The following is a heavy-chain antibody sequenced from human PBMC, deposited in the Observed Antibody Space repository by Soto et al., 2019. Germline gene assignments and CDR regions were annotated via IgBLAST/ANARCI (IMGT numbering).Heavy chain of an antibody. Sequence: EVQLVESGGGLIQPGGSLRLSCAASGFTVSSNYMSWVRQAPGKGLEWVSVIYSGGSTYYADSVKGRFTISRDNSKNTLYLQRNSLRAEDTAVYYCARDRLYTAMAGVYYGMDVWGQGTTVTVSS. D-gene: IGHD5-18*01. J-gene: IGHJ6*02. CDR1: GFTVSSNY. CDR3: ARDRLYTAMAGVYYGMDV. V-gene: IGHV3-53*01. CDR2: IYSGGST.